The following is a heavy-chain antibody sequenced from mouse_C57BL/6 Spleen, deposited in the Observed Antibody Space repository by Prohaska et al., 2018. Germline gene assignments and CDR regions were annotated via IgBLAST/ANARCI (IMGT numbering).Heavy chain of an antibody. CDR2: INSDGSAI. CDR3: MRYGNYWYFDV. J-gene: IGHJ1*03. Sequence: EVQLLETGGGLVQPGGSRGLSCEGSGFTFSGFWMSCVRQTPGTTLEWIVDINSDGSAINYAPSIKDRFTSFRDNDKSTLYLQMSNVRAEDTATYFCMRYGNYWYFDVWGTGTTVTVSS. CDR1: GFTFSGFW. V-gene: IGHV11-2*01. D-gene: IGHD2-1*01.